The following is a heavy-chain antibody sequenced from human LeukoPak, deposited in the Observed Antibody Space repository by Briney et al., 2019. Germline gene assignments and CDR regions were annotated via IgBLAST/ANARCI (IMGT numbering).Heavy chain of an antibody. CDR2: IYHTGST. V-gene: IGHV4-61*05. Sequence: SETLSLTCTVSGGSISSSSYYWGWIRQPPGKGLEWIGYIYHTGSTKYNPSLKSRVTISVDTSKNQFSLKLSSVTAADTAVYYCARQYYYESSGFWYWGQGTLVTVSS. CDR1: GGSISSSSYY. J-gene: IGHJ4*02. CDR3: ARQYYYESSGFWY. D-gene: IGHD3-22*01.